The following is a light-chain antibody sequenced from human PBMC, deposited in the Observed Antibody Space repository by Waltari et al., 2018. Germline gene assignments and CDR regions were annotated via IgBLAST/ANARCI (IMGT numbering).Light chain of an antibody. Sequence: QSVLTQPPSVSAAPGQKATISCSGSSSNIGKNDVSWYQQVPGTAPKLLIYYSYKRPSGISARFSGSKAGTSATLDVTGLQTGDEAVYYCGTWDDSLNSEVFGGGTKLTVL. J-gene: IGLJ3*02. CDR1: SSNIGKND. CDR3: GTWDDSLNSEV. V-gene: IGLV1-51*01. CDR2: YSY.